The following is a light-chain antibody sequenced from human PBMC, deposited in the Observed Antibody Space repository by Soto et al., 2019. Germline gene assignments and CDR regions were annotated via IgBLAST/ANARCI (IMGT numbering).Light chain of an antibody. Sequence: DIQMTQSPSFLSASVGDRVTITCRASQSITNYLNWYQHKPGKAPKLLIYSASTLQSGVPSRFSGSGSGTYFTLTISSLQPEDFATYFCHQSHIIPFTFGPGTSVDIE. CDR3: HQSHIIPFT. CDR2: SAS. CDR1: QSITNY. J-gene: IGKJ3*01. V-gene: IGKV1-39*01.